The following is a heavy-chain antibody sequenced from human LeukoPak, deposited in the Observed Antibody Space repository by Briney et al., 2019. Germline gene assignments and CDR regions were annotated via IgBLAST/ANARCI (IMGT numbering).Heavy chain of an antibody. Sequence: GGSLXXSXXASGXXXSXYAXXWVRQAXGKGLEWVSAISGSGGSTYYADSVKGRFTISRDNSKNTLYLQMNSLRAEDTALYYFAKSLNGYCSSTSCYKVVTHDAFDIWAKGQWSPSLQ. D-gene: IGHD2-2*03. CDR3: AKSLNGYCSSTSCYKVVTHDAFDI. CDR1: GXXXSXYA. J-gene: IGHJ3*02. CDR2: ISGSGGST. V-gene: IGHV3-23*01.